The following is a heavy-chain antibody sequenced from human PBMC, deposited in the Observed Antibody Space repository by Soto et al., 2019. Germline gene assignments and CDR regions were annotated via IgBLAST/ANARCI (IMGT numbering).Heavy chain of an antibody. D-gene: IGHD4-17*01. Sequence: QVQLVQSGAEVKKPGASVKVSCKASGYTFTSYGISWVRQAPGQGLEWMGWISAYNGNTNYAQKLQGRVTMNTDTSTSKAYMGLRSLRSDDTAVYYCARDGELMTTVTTYYYYGMDVWGQGTTVTVSS. J-gene: IGHJ6*02. V-gene: IGHV1-18*01. CDR2: ISAYNGNT. CDR3: ARDGELMTTVTTYYYYGMDV. CDR1: GYTFTSYG.